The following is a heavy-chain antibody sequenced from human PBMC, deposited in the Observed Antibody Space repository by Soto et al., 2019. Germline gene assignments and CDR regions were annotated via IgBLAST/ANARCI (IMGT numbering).Heavy chain of an antibody. V-gene: IGHV3-30-3*01. Sequence: QVQLVESGGGVAQPGGSLRLSCAASGFTFSTSVMHWVRQAPGKGLEWMAIISYGGVNNYYADSVQGRFTISRDISESTLYLQMTSLRTEHSAVYYCAREEFEDGRGHFDYWGQGTLVSVSS. CDR1: GFTFSTSV. CDR2: ISYGGVNN. CDR3: AREEFEDGRGHFDY. J-gene: IGHJ4*02. D-gene: IGHD3-22*01.